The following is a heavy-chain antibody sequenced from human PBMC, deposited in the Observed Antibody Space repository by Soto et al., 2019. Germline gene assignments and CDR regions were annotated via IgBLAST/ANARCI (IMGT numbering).Heavy chain of an antibody. V-gene: IGHV1-69*12. Sequence: QXXLXXSXAEVKKPGSSVKVSCKASGGTFSSYAISWVRQAPGQGLEWMGGIIPIFGTANYAQKFQGRVTITADESTSTAYMELRSLRSEDTAVYYCARDTYYDFWSGYSFDYWGQGTLVTVSS. CDR1: GGTFSSYA. CDR3: ARDTYYDFWSGYSFDY. J-gene: IGHJ4*02. CDR2: IIPIFGTA. D-gene: IGHD3-3*01.